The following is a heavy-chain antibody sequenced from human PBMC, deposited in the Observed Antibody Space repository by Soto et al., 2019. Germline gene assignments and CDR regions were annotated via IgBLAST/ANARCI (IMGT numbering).Heavy chain of an antibody. Sequence: QVQLVQSGAEVKEPGSSVKVSCKASGGGNLRDYRTTWVRRAPGQGLEWMGGIIPKLGSANYAQKFQGRVTIIADESTNSVYMELRSLRSDDTAVYYCSRVGEGYNFGAVYWGQGTPVTVSS. CDR2: IIPKLGSA. CDR3: SRVGEGYNFGAVY. V-gene: IGHV1-69*01. J-gene: IGHJ4*02. D-gene: IGHD5-12*01. CDR1: GGGNLRDYR.